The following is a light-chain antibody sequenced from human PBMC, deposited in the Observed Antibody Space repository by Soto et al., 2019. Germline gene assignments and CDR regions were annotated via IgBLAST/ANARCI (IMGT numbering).Light chain of an antibody. V-gene: IGLV1-40*01. Sequence: QSVLTQPPSVPGAPGQRVTISCTGSSSNIGAGYDVHWYQQLPGTAPKLLIYGNSNRPSGVPDRFSGSKSATSASLAITGLQADDEVDYYCQSYDSSLSGYVVFGGGTKLTVL. CDR2: GNS. J-gene: IGLJ2*01. CDR3: QSYDSSLSGYVV. CDR1: SSNIGAGYD.